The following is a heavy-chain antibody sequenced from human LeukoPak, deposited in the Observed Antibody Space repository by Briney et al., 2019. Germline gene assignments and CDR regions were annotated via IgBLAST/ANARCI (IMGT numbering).Heavy chain of an antibody. J-gene: IGHJ1*01. CDR1: GFDFSNYW. CDR2: IKQDGSEK. Sequence: GGSLRLSCAASGFDFSNYWMYWVRQAPGKGLEWVANIKQDGSEKYYVDSVRGRFTISRDNAKNSLSLQMNSLRAEDTAVYYCARDPPSFQHWGQGTLVTVSS. CDR3: ARDPPSFQH. V-gene: IGHV3-7*01.